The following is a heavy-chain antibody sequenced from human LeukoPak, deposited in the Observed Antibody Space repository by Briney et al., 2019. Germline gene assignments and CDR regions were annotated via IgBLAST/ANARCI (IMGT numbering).Heavy chain of an antibody. V-gene: IGHV3-30*02. J-gene: IGHJ4*02. Sequence: GGSLRLSCAASGFTFSSYGMHWVRQAPGKGLEWVAFIRYDGSNKYYADSVKGRFTISRDNSKNTLYLQMNSLRAEDTAVYYCARPYYYDSSGYYPIDYWGQGTLVTVSS. CDR3: ARPYYYDSSGYYPIDY. CDR2: IRYDGSNK. CDR1: GFTFSSYG. D-gene: IGHD3-22*01.